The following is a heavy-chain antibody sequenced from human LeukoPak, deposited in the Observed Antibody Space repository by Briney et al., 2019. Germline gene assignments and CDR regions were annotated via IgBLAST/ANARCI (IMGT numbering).Heavy chain of an antibody. D-gene: IGHD2-15*01. CDR2: ISYDGSNK. Sequence: GRSLRLSCAASGFTFSSYAMHWVRQAPGKGLEWVAVISYDGSNKYCADSVKGRFTISRDNSKNTLYLQMNSLRAEDTAVYYCARDFGCSGGSCPNYYYYYGMDVWGQGTTVTVSS. CDR3: ARDFGCSGGSCPNYYYYYGMDV. J-gene: IGHJ6*02. V-gene: IGHV3-30*04. CDR1: GFTFSSYA.